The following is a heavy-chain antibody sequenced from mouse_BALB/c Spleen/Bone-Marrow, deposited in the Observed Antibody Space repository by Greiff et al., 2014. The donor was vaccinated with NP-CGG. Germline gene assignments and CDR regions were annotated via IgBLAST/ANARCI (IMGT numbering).Heavy chain of an antibody. CDR2: ISSGSSTI. Sequence: EVKVEESGGGLVQPGGSRKLSCAASGFTFSSFGMHWVRQAPEKGLEWVAYISSGSSTIYYADTVMGRFTISRDNPKNTLFLQMTSLRSEDTAMYYCVRSGSSSGYFDYWGQGTTLTVSS. J-gene: IGHJ2*01. CDR3: VRSGSSSGYFDY. V-gene: IGHV5-17*02. D-gene: IGHD1-1*01. CDR1: GFTFSSFG.